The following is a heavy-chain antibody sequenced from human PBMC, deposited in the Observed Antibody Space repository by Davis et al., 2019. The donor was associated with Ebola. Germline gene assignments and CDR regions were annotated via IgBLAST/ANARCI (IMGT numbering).Heavy chain of an antibody. V-gene: IGHV3-9*01. J-gene: IGHJ6*02. D-gene: IGHD3-3*01. Sequence: SLKISCAASGFIFDDYAMHWVRQAPGEGLEWVSGISWNSESIGYADSVKGRFTISRDNSKNTLYLQMNSLRAEDTAVYYCAVWSGAYYNGMDVWGQGTTVTVSS. CDR2: ISWNSESI. CDR1: GFIFDDYA. CDR3: AVWSGAYYNGMDV.